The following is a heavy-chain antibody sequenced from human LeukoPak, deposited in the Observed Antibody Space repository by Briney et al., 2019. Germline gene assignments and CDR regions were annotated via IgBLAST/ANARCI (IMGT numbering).Heavy chain of an antibody. J-gene: IGHJ4*02. CDR2: IYYSGST. CDR3: ASTPPAARFMVRGVITNFDY. V-gene: IGHV4-39*07. CDR1: GGSISSSSYY. D-gene: IGHD3-10*01. Sequence: PSETLSLTCTVSGGSISSSSYYWGWIRQPPGKGLEWIGSIYYSGSTYYNPSLKSRVTISVDTSKNQFSLKLSSVTAADTAVYYCASTPPAARFMVRGVITNFDYWGQGTLVTVSS.